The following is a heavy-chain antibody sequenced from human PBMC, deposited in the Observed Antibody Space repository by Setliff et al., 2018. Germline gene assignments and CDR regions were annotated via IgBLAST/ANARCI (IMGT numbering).Heavy chain of an antibody. CDR1: GGSISSSSYY. J-gene: IGHJ4*02. CDR3: ASDVLGINPYFDY. D-gene: IGHD3-16*01. Sequence: SETLSLTCTVPGGSISSSSYYWGWIRQPPGKGLEWIGSIYYSGSTYYNPSLKSRVTISVDTSKNQFSLKLSSVTAADTAVYYCASDVLGINPYFDYWGQGTLVTVSS. V-gene: IGHV4-39*07. CDR2: IYYSGST.